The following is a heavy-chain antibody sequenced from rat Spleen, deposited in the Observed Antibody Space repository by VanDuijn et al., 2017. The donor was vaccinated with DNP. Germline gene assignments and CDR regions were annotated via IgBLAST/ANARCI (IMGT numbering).Heavy chain of an antibody. D-gene: IGHD1-3*01. CDR3: TTLNSGTYDS. CDR2: ISYDGGNT. V-gene: IGHV5-20*01. CDR1: GFTFSNYY. J-gene: IGHJ2*01. Sequence: EVQLVESGGGLVQPGRSLNLSCAASGFTFSNYYMAWVRQPPTKGLEWVASISYDGGNTYYRDSVKGRFTISRDNAKSSLYLHMDSLRSEDTATYYCTTLNSGTYDSWGQGVMVTVSS.